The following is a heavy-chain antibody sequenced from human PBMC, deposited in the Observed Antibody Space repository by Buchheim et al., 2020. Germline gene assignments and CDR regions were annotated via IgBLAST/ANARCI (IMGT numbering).Heavy chain of an antibody. Sequence: EVQLVESGGGLVKPGGSLRLSCAASGFTFSNAWMSWVRQAPGKGLEWVGRIKSKTDGGTTDYAAPVKGRFTISRDDSKNTLYLQMNSLKTEDTAVYYCTTDRGYCSSTSCYGGSLGHDYWGQGTL. V-gene: IGHV3-15*01. D-gene: IGHD2-2*01. CDR3: TTDRGYCSSTSCYGGSLGHDY. CDR1: GFTFSNAW. J-gene: IGHJ4*02. CDR2: IKSKTDGGTT.